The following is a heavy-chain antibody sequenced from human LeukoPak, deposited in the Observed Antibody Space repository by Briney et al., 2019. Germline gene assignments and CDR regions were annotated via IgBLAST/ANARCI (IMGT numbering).Heavy chain of an antibody. D-gene: IGHD1-26*01. Sequence: SETLSLTCPDSGYSISSGYYWGWLRQPPGKGLGWVGSIYHSGSTYYHPSLKSRVTISVDTSKNQFSLKLSSVTAADTGVYYCARHRWELLYYFDYWGQGTLVTVSS. CDR2: IYHSGST. J-gene: IGHJ4*02. CDR3: ARHRWELLYYFDY. CDR1: GYSISSGYY. V-gene: IGHV4-38-2*01.